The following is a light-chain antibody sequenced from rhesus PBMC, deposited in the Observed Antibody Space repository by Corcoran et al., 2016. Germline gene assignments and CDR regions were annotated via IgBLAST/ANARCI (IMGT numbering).Light chain of an antibody. Sequence: EIVMTQSPATLSLSPGETATISCRTSQSVSSYFASYQQKPGQAPRPLIYGAASRATGRPERFSGSVSETDFTLTINILEPEDFAIYYCQETSNPYSFGQGTKVEI. J-gene: IGKJ2*01. CDR3: QETSNPYS. V-gene: IGKV3-31*02. CDR2: GAA. CDR1: QSVSSY.